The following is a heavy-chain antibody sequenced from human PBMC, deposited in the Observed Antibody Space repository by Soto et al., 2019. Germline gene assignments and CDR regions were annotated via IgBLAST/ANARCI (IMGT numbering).Heavy chain of an antibody. CDR1: GYSFTTYG. J-gene: IGHJ4*02. CDR2: ISVYDDNT. Sequence: ASVKVACKASGYSFTTYGITWVLQAPGQGLEWMGWISVYDDNTDYAQRLQGRVTMTADTSTSTAYMELRSLTSDDTAIYYCARDMRHLPHYYFDYWGQGTLVTVSS. CDR3: ARDMRHLPHYYFDY. D-gene: IGHD3-16*01. V-gene: IGHV1-18*01.